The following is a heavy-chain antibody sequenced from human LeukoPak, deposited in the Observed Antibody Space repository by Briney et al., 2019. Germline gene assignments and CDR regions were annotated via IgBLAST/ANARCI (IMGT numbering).Heavy chain of an antibody. CDR2: INPNSGGT. CDR3: ARGQQLASN. CDR1: GYTFTGYY. Sequence: ASVKVSCKASGYTFTGYYIYWVLQAPGHGLEWMGRINPNSGGTNYAQKFQGRVTMTREMSISTAYMELSRLRSDDTAVYYCARGQQLASNWGQGTLVTVSS. J-gene: IGHJ4*02. V-gene: IGHV1-2*06. D-gene: IGHD6-13*01.